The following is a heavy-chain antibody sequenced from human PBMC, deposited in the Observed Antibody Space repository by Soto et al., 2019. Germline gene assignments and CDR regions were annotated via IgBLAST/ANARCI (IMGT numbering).Heavy chain of an antibody. Sequence: GGSLRLSCVASGFTFSNYDMHWVRQATGKSLEWVSVMGTAGDTYYPGSVKGRFIISRENAKNSLYLQMNSLRDGDTAVYYCARGSLSFYYMDVWGKGTTVTVSS. CDR3: ARGSLSFYYMDV. CDR2: MGTAGDT. CDR1: GFTFSNYD. J-gene: IGHJ6*03. D-gene: IGHD1-26*01. V-gene: IGHV3-13*01.